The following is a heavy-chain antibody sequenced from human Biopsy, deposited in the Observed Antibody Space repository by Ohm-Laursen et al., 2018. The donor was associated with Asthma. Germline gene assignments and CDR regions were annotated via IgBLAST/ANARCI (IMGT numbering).Heavy chain of an antibody. V-gene: IGHV4-39*01. CDR3: VRGSSSWHHGPFHYYYGLDV. CDR1: SGSGGYMRSGNYY. CDR2: IYYSGTT. J-gene: IGHJ6*02. Sequence: SDTLSLTCSLSSGSGGYMRSGNYYWGWIRQPPGKGLEWIGSIYYSGTTYYNPSRESRVTVSADTSKKQFSLKLTSVTAADTAVYYCVRGSSSWHHGPFHYYYGLDVRGQGTTATVSS. D-gene: IGHD6-13*01.